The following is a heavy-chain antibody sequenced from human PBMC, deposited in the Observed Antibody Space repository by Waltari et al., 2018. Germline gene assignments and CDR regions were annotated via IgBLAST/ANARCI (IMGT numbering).Heavy chain of an antibody. V-gene: IGHV3-30-3*01. J-gene: IGHJ4*02. CDR2: ISYDGSNE. D-gene: IGHD4-17*01. CDR3: AIPVHLYGEPGDY. CDR1: GFTFSSYA. Sequence: QVQLVESGVGVVQPGRSLRLSCASSGFTFSSYAMHWVRQAPGKGLEWVAVISYDGSNEYYADSVNGRFTISRDNSKNTLYLQMNSLGAEDTAVYYCAIPVHLYGEPGDYWGQGTLVTVSS.